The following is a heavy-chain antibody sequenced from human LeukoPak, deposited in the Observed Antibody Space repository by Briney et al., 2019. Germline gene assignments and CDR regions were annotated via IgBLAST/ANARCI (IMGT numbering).Heavy chain of an antibody. Sequence: PGGSLRLSCAASGFTYSSYAMSWVRQAPGKWLEWVSGISGSGGRTYYADSVKGRFTISRDNSKNTLYLQMNSLRAEDTAVYYCAREPGVSGHDYGDYWGQGTLVTVSS. V-gene: IGHV3-23*01. CDR3: AREPGVSGHDYGDY. CDR2: ISGSGGRT. CDR1: GFTYSSYA. D-gene: IGHD5-12*01. J-gene: IGHJ4*02.